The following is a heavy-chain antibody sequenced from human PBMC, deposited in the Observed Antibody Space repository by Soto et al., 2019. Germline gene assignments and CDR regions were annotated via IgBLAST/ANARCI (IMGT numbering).Heavy chain of an antibody. CDR3: AIRPVVAAKNWFDP. D-gene: IGHD2-15*01. V-gene: IGHV3-21*01. Sequence: PGGSLRLSCAASGFTLSSYSMNWVRQAPGKGLEWVSSISSSSIYIYYADSVKGRFTISRDNAKNSLYLQMNSLRAEDTAVYYCAIRPVVAAKNWFDPWGQGTLVTVSS. CDR1: GFTLSSYS. J-gene: IGHJ5*02. CDR2: ISSSSIYI.